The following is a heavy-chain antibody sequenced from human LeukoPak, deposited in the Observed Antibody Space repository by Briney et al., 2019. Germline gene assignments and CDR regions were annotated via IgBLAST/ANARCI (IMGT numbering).Heavy chain of an antibody. CDR2: ISSSSSTI. J-gene: IGHJ4*02. D-gene: IGHD6-13*01. V-gene: IGHV3-48*01. CDR1: GFTFSSYS. Sequence: GGSLRLSCAASGFTFSSYSMNWVRQAPGKGLEWVSYISSSSSTIYYADSVKGRFAISRDNSKNTLYLQMNSLRAEDTAVYYCAREYSSSRTVYFDYWGQGTLVTVSS. CDR3: AREYSSSRTVYFDY.